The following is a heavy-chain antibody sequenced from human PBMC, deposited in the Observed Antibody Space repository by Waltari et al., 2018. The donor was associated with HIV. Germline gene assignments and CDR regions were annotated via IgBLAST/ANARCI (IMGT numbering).Heavy chain of an antibody. D-gene: IGHD3-9*01. V-gene: IGHV3-21*01. J-gene: IGHJ6*02. CDR2: ISSSSSYI. CDR3: ARDISYYYGMDV. Sequence: EVQLVESGGGLVKPGGSLRLSCAASGFTFSSYSMNWVRQAPGKGLEWVSSISSSSSYIYYADSVKGRFTISRDNAKNSLYLQMKSLRAEDTAVYYCARDISYYYGMDVWGQGTTVTVSS. CDR1: GFTFSSYS.